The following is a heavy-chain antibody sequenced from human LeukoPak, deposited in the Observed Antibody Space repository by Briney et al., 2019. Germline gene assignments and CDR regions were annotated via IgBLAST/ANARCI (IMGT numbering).Heavy chain of an antibody. J-gene: IGHJ6*03. V-gene: IGHV4-34*01. CDR1: GGSFSGYY. D-gene: IGHD6-13*01. CDR3: ARLVSSADSSSWYWDYYYYYMDV. Sequence: SETLSLTCTVSGGSFSGYYWSWTRQPPGKGLEWLGEINHSGSTNYNPSLKSRVTISVDTSKNQFSLKPSSVTAADTAVYYCARLVSSADSSSWYWDYYYYYMDVWGKGTTVTVSS. CDR2: INHSGST.